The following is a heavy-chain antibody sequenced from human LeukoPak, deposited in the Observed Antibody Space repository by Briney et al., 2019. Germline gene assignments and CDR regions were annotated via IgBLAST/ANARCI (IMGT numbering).Heavy chain of an antibody. V-gene: IGHV3-30*03. CDR2: ISYDGNNK. CDR1: GFTFSNYG. J-gene: IGHJ4*02. CDR3: ASRYCSGGSCYSDY. Sequence: GGSLRLSCAASGFTFSNYGIHWVRQAPGKGLEWVAVISYDGNNKYYADSVKGRFTISRDNSKNTLFLQMNSLRAEDTAVYYCASRYCSGGSCYSDYWGQGTLVTVSS. D-gene: IGHD2-15*01.